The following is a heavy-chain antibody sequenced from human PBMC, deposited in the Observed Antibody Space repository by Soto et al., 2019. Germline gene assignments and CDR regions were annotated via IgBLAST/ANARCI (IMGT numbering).Heavy chain of an antibody. Sequence: SETLSLTCAVYGGSFSGYYWSWIRQPPGKGLEWIGEINHSGSTNYNPSLKSRVTISVDTSKNQFSLKLSSVTAADTAVYYCAAVPAYYDYICGSYRKFPRSYFDYCGQGTLVTVSS. V-gene: IGHV4-34*01. D-gene: IGHD3-16*02. CDR3: AAVPAYYDYICGSYRKFPRSYFDY. J-gene: IGHJ4*02. CDR2: INHSGST. CDR1: GGSFSGYY.